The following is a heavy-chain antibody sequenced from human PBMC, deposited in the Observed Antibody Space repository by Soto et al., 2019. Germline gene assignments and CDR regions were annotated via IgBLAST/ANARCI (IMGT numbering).Heavy chain of an antibody. Sequence: QVQLQESGPGLVKPSETLSLTCTVSGGSVSSGSYYWSWIRQPPGKGLEWIGYIYYSGSTNYNPSLKSRVTISVDTSKNQFSLKLSSVTAADTAVYYCARGSHARGIQGYWYFDLWGRGTLVTVSS. CDR2: IYYSGST. V-gene: IGHV4-61*01. CDR3: ARGSHARGIQGYWYFDL. CDR1: GGSVSSGSYY. D-gene: IGHD3-16*01. J-gene: IGHJ2*01.